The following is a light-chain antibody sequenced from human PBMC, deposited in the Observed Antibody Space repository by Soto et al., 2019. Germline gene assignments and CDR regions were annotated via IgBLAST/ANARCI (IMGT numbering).Light chain of an antibody. J-gene: IGLJ2*01. CDR2: DVS. CDR1: SGDIGSYNR. CDR3: QSYDPTLRTSL. V-gene: IGLV2-14*03. Sequence: QSALTQPASVSGSPGQSITISCTGTSGDIGSYNRVSWYQQHPGKAPKLMIYDVSKRPSGVPDRFSGSKSGTSASLAIAGLQADDEADYYCQSYDPTLRTSLFGGGTQLTVL.